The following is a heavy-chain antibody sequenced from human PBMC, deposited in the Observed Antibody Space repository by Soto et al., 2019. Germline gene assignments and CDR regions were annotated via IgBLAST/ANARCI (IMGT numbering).Heavy chain of an antibody. J-gene: IGHJ6*02. Sequence: EVQLVESGGDLVQPGGSLRLSCAASGLTFNDCNMNWVRQAPGKGLEWVSYITSTSHVRYYADSVKGRFTISRDNAKESVYLQMNSLKGEDTAVYYCVGDSNEARGYALDVWGQGTTVTVSS. V-gene: IGHV3-48*01. CDR3: VGDSNEARGYALDV. D-gene: IGHD6-6*01. CDR1: GLTFNDCN. CDR2: ITSTSHVR.